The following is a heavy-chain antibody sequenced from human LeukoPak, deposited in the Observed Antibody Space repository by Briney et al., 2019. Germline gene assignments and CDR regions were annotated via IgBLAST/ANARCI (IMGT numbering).Heavy chain of an antibody. D-gene: IGHD6-13*01. J-gene: IGHJ4*02. Sequence: GGSLRLSCAASGFTFSSYAMSGVRQPPGKGREWVAAISGSGGSTYYADSVKGRFTISRDNSKNTLYLQMNSLRAEDTAVYYCAKDSSWYVNYFDYWGQGTLVTVSS. CDR2: ISGSGGST. CDR1: GFTFSSYA. V-gene: IGHV3-23*01. CDR3: AKDSSWYVNYFDY.